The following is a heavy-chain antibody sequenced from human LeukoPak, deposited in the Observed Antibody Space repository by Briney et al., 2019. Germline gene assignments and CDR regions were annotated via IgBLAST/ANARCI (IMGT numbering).Heavy chain of an antibody. CDR3: AKCPSGSRSWYFDL. CDR2: ISGSGGST. V-gene: IGHV3-23*01. D-gene: IGHD6-19*01. CDR1: GFIFSSYA. Sequence: GGSLRLSCAASGFIFSSYAMTWVRQAPGKGLEWVSVISGSGGSTYYADSVKGRFTISRDNSKNTLYLQMNSLRAEDTAVYYCAKCPSGSRSWYFDLWGRGTLVTVAS. J-gene: IGHJ2*01.